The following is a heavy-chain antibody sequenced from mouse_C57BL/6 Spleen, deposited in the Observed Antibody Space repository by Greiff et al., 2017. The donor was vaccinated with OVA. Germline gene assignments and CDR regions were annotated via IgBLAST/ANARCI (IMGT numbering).Heavy chain of an antibody. V-gene: IGHV1-81*01. J-gene: IGHJ2*01. CDR2: IYPRSGNT. D-gene: IGHD1-1*01. Sequence: VKLMESGAELARPGASVKLSCKASGYTFTSSGISWVKQRTGQGLEWIGEIYPRSGNTYYNEKFKGKATLTADKSSSTAYMELRSLTSEDSAVYFCAKYGTDFDYWGQGTTLTVSS. CDR1: GYTFTSSG. CDR3: AKYGTDFDY.